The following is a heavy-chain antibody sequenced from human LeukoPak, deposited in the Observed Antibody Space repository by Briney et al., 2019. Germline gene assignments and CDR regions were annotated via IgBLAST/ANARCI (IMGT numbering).Heavy chain of an antibody. V-gene: IGHV5-10-1*01. CDR3: ARRQQLDWFDP. CDR2: IDPSDSYT. Sequence: GESLRISCKGFGYSFTSYWINWLRQMPGKALEWMGRIDPSDSYTNYSPAFQGHVTISVDKSISTAYLQWSSLKASDTAMYYCARRQQLDWFDPWGQGTLVTVSS. D-gene: IGHD6-13*01. CDR1: GYSFTSYW. J-gene: IGHJ5*02.